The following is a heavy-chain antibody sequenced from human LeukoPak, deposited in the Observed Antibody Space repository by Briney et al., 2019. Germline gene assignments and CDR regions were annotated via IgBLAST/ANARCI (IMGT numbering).Heavy chain of an antibody. V-gene: IGHV4-59*01. D-gene: IGHD6-13*01. CDR2: IYYSGGT. CDR1: GGSISSYY. J-gene: IGHJ5*02. CDR3: ARGGHTYSSSWSWFDP. Sequence: SETLSLTCTVSGGSISSYYWSWIRQPPGKGLEWIGYIYYSGGTNYNPSLNSRITMSVDASKNQFSLKLRSVTAADTAVYYCARGGHTYSSSWSWFDPWGQGTLITVSS.